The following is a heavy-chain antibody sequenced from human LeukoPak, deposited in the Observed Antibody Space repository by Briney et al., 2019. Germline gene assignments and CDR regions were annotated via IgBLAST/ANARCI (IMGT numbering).Heavy chain of an antibody. J-gene: IGHJ4*02. V-gene: IGHV3-30-3*01. CDR1: GFTFNHYS. D-gene: IGHD1-26*01. CDR2: ISFDGGNK. Sequence: PGRSLRLSCTVSGFTFNHYSILWVRQAPAKGLEWVAVISFDGGNKYYADSVKGRFTISRDNSKNTLYLQMNSLRAEDTAVYYCARVGIVGSPPFKFDYWGQGTLVTVSS. CDR3: ARVGIVGSPPFKFDY.